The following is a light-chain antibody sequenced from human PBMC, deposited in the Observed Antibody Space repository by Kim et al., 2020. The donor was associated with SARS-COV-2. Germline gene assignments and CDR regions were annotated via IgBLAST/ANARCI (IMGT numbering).Light chain of an antibody. CDR1: QSVSNNY. CDR2: GAS. V-gene: IGKV3-20*01. J-gene: IGKJ1*01. CDR3: QQYGSSPRT. Sequence: SPGERATPSCRASQSVSNNYLAWYQQKLGQAPRLLIYGASSRATGIPDRFSGSGSGTDFTLTISRLEPEDFAVYYCQQYGSSPRTFGLGTKVDIK.